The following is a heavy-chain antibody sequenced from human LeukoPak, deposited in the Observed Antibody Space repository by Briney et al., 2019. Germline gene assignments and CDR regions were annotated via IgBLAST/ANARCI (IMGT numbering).Heavy chain of an antibody. J-gene: IGHJ4*02. V-gene: IGHV3-23*01. D-gene: IGHD3-3*01. CDR3: ARGYDFWSGYSFDY. CDR2: IHGSSGST. CDR1: GFTFSNYG. Sequence: GGSLRLSCSASGFTFSNYGMSWVRQAPGKGLEWVSGIHGSSGSTYYADSVKGRSHISRDNSKNTLYLQMNSLRAEDTAVYYCARGYDFWSGYSFDYWGQGTLVTVSS.